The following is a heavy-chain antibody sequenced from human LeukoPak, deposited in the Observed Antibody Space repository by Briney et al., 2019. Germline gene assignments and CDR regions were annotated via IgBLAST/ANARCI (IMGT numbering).Heavy chain of an antibody. CDR1: GYTFTGYY. J-gene: IGHJ6*03. Sequence: ASVKVSCKASGYTFTGYYMHWVRQAPGQGLEWMGWINPNSGGTNYAQKFQGRVTMTRDTSISTAYMELSRLRSDDTAVYYCARAHYYSYYMDVWGKGTTVTVSS. CDR2: INPNSGGT. CDR3: ARAHYYSYYMDV. V-gene: IGHV1-2*02.